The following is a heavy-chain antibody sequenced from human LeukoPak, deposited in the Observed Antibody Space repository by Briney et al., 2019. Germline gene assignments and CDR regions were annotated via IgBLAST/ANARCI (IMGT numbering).Heavy chain of an antibody. V-gene: IGHV3-30*18. CDR1: GFTFSSYG. J-gene: IGHJ6*02. D-gene: IGHD5-12*01. CDR3: AKISGRGYSGYDRDYYYYYGMDV. Sequence: GRSLRLSCAASGFTFSSYGMHWVRQAPGKGLEWVAVISYDGSNKYYADSVKGRFTISRDNSKNTLYLQMNSLRAEDTAVYYCAKISGRGYSGYDRDYYYYYGMDVWGQGTTVTVSS. CDR2: ISYDGSNK.